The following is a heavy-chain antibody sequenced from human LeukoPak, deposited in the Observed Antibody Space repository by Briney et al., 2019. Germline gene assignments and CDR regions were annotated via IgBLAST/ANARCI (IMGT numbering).Heavy chain of an antibody. CDR3: ATHHYDFWSGYYDDGDLSPDSLQYYFDY. CDR1: GFSFSSYA. J-gene: IGHJ4*02. V-gene: IGHV3-23*01. D-gene: IGHD3-3*01. CDR2: ISGSGGST. Sequence: VGSLRLSCAASGFSFSSYAMSWVRQAPGKGLEWVSAISGSGGSTYYADSVKGRFTISRDNSKNTLYLQMNSLRAEDTAVYYCATHHYDFWSGYYDDGDLSPDSLQYYFDYWGQGTLVTVSS.